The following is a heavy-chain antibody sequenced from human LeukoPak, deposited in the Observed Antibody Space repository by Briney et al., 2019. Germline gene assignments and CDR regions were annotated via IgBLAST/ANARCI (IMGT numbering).Heavy chain of an antibody. D-gene: IGHD2-2*02. CDR1: GYTFTSYG. J-gene: IGHJ5*02. V-gene: IGHV1-18*01. CDR2: ISAYNGNT. CDR3: ARDVVVPAAIPTFFGVEP. Sequence: ASMKVSCKASGYTFTSYGISWVRQAPGQGLEWMGWISAYNGNTNYAQKLQGRVTMTTDTSTSTAYMELRSLRSDDTAVYYCARDVVVPAAIPTFFGVEPWGQGTLVTVSS.